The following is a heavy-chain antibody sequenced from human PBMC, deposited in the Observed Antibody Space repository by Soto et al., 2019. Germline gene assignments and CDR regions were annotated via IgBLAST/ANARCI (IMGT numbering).Heavy chain of an antibody. V-gene: IGHV3-30*18. J-gene: IGHJ4*02. CDR3: AKEFSTVITLYYFDD. CDR2: ISSDGSNK. Sequence: PGGSLRLPCSPSGFTFSSYAMHWIRQSPGKGLEWVAVISSDGSNKLYADSVNGRFTISRDNSKNTLYLQMNSLRAEDTAVFYCAKEFSTVITLYYFDDWGEGALVTVGS. CDR1: GFTFSSYA. D-gene: IGHD4-17*01.